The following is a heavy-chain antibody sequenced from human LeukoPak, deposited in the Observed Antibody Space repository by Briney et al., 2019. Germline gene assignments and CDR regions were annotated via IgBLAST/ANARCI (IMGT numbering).Heavy chain of an antibody. CDR3: ARGYLDWFDP. V-gene: IGHV4-59*01. Sequence: KASETLSLTCTVSGGSISSYFWTWIRQPPGRGLEWIGYIYYSGSTSYNPSLKSRVTMSVDTSKNQFSLNHYSVTAADTAVYYCARGYLDWFDPWGQGTLVTVSS. J-gene: IGHJ5*02. CDR2: IYYSGST. D-gene: IGHD1-26*01. CDR1: GGSISSYF.